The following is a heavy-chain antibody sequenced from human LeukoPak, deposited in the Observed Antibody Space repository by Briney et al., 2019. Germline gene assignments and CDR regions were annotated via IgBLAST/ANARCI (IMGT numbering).Heavy chain of an antibody. Sequence: PSETLSLTCTVSGGSISSGSYYWSWIRQPAGKGLEWIGRIYTSGSTNYNPSLKSRVTISVDTSKNQSSLKLSSVTAADTAVYYCARYVWGSYPTFEDYWGQGTLVTVSS. CDR2: IYTSGST. J-gene: IGHJ4*02. CDR3: ARYVWGSYPTFEDY. V-gene: IGHV4-61*02. CDR1: GGSISSGSYY. D-gene: IGHD3-16*02.